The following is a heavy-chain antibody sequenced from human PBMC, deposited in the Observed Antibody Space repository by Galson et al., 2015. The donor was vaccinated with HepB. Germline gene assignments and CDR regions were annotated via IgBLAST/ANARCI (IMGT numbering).Heavy chain of an antibody. CDR3: ALYQISTGRFDP. CDR1: GGSLTGGGHH. CDR2: VHQSGST. V-gene: IGHV4-31*03. J-gene: IGHJ5*02. Sequence: TLSLTCSVSGGSLTGGGHHWNWIRQSPEKGLEWLGNVHQSGSTHYRPSPETRLKISVDLSKSQFSLNLTSVTGADTAVYYCALYQISTGRFDPWGRGTLVTVSS. D-gene: IGHD2-2*01.